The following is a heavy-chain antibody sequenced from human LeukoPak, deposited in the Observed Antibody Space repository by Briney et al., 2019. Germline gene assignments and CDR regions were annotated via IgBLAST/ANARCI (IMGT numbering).Heavy chain of an antibody. CDR2: ISYDGSNK. CDR3: ARDQRRDGYNSYYYYGMDV. D-gene: IGHD5-24*01. CDR1: GFTFSRYA. J-gene: IGHJ6*02. V-gene: IGHV3-30*04. Sequence: PGGSLRLSCAASGFTFSRYAMHWVRQAPGKGLEWVAVISYDGSNKYYADSVKGRFTISRDNSKNTLYLQMNSLRAEDTAVYYCARDQRRDGYNSYYYYGMDVWGQGTTVTVSS.